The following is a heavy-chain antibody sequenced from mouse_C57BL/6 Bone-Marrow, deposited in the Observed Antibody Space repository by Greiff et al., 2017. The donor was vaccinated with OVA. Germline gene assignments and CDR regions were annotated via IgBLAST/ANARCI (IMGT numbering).Heavy chain of an antibody. D-gene: IGHD1-1*01. V-gene: IGHV1-81*01. CDR2: IYPRSGNT. CDR3: HYYGSSPDY. CDR1: GYTFTSYG. Sequence: LVESGAELARPGASVKLSCKASGYTFTSYGISWVKQRTGQGLEWIGEIYPRSGNTYYNEKFKGKATLTADKSSSTAYMELRSLTSEDSAVYFCHYYGSSPDYWGQGTTLTVSS. J-gene: IGHJ2*01.